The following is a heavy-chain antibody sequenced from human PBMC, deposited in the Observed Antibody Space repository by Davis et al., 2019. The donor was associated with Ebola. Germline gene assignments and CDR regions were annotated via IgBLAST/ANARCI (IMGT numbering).Heavy chain of an antibody. CDR1: GFTFSTYSMN. V-gene: IGHV4-39*01. Sequence: GSLRLSCAASGFTFSTYSMNWVRQPPGKGLEWIGSIYYSGSTYYNPSLKSRVTISVDTSKNQFSLKLSSVTAADTAVYYCARTEATYYYDSSGYYYVGHDAFDIWGQGTMVTVSS. D-gene: IGHD3-22*01. J-gene: IGHJ3*02. CDR3: ARTEATYYYDSSGYYYVGHDAFDI. CDR2: IYYSGST.